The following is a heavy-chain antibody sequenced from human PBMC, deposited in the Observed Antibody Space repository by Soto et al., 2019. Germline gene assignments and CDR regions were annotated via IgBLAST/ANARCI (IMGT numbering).Heavy chain of an antibody. J-gene: IGHJ6*02. CDR2: IFSGGST. Sequence: EVQLVETGGGLIQPGGSLRLSCAASGLTVRSNYMSWVRQAPGKGLEWVSLIFSGGSTYYADSVKGRFTISRDNSKNMVYLKMNSLRAEDTAVYYCAGEVGSGGWYYYYFGMDAWGQGTTVTVSS. D-gene: IGHD6-19*01. V-gene: IGHV3-53*02. CDR3: AGEVGSGGWYYYYFGMDA. CDR1: GLTVRSNY.